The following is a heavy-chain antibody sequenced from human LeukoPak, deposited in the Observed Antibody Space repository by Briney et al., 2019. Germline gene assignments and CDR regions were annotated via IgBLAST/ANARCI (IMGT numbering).Heavy chain of an antibody. D-gene: IGHD3-16*02. V-gene: IGHV3-15*01. CDR1: GFTFSNAW. J-gene: IGHJ3*02. CDR3: TTGGPYSDVWGSYLVADGAFDI. CDR2: IKGKTDGGTT. Sequence: GGSLRLSCAASGFTFSNAWMSWVRQAPGKGLEWVGRIKGKTDGGTTDYAAPVKGRFTISRDDSKNTLYLQMNSLKTEDTAVYYCTTGGPYSDVWGSYLVADGAFDIWGQGTMVTVSS.